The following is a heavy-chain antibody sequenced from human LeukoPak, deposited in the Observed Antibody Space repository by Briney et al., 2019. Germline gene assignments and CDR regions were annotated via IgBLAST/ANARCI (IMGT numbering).Heavy chain of an antibody. CDR1: GGTFSSYA. CDR2: IIPIFGTA. V-gene: IGHV1-69*13. D-gene: IGHD6-6*01. Sequence: SVKVSCKASGGTFSSYAISWVRQAPGQGLEWMGGIIPIFGTANYAQKFQGRVTITADESTSTAYMELSSLRSEDTAVYYCARDSSSSPGHYYYYMDVWGKGTTVTVSS. J-gene: IGHJ6*03. CDR3: ARDSSSSPGHYYYYMDV.